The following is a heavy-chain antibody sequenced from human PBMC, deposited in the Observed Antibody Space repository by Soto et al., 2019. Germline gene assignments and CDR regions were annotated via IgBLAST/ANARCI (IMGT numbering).Heavy chain of an antibody. D-gene: IGHD5-12*01. Sequence: QVQLVRSGAEVKKPGASVKVSCKASGYTFTSYGISWVRQAPGQGLEWMGWISAYNGNTNYAQKLQGRVTMTTDTSTSTAYMELRSLRSDDTAVYYCARASRYIVATILWDYWGQGTLVTVSS. CDR1: GYTFTSYG. V-gene: IGHV1-18*01. J-gene: IGHJ4*02. CDR3: ARASRYIVATILWDY. CDR2: ISAYNGNT.